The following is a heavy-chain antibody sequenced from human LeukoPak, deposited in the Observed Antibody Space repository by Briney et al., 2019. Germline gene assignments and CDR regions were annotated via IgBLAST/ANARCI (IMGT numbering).Heavy chain of an antibody. CDR3: ARHPRYCSSTSCYRGYFQH. J-gene: IGHJ1*01. Sequence: GESLKISCKGSGYIFTSYWIGWVRQMPGKGPEWMGIIYPGDSDTRYSPSFQGQVTISADRSITTAYLQWSSLRASDTAMYYCARHPRYCSSTSCYRGYFQHWGQGTLVTVSS. D-gene: IGHD2-2*01. CDR1: GYIFTSYW. V-gene: IGHV5-51*01. CDR2: IYPGDSDT.